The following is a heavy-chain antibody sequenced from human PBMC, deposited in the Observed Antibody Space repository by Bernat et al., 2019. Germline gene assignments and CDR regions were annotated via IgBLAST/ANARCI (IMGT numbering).Heavy chain of an antibody. CDR2: ITSVSRVI. J-gene: IGHJ4*02. V-gene: IGHV3-48*01. CDR3: ARDEDGDYEFDY. Sequence: EVQLVESGGGLEQPGGSLRLSCAVSGFTFSSYGMTWVLQAPGKGLGWVSHITSVSRVISYADSVKGRFTISRDNDRNSVYLQMNSLRVEDTAVYYCARDEDGDYEFDYWGQGTLVTVSS. CDR1: GFTFSSYG. D-gene: IGHD4-17*01.